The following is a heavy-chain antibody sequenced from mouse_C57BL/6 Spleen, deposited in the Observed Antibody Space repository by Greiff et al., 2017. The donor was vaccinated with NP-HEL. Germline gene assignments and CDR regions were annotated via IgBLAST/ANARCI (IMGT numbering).Heavy chain of an antibody. J-gene: IGHJ2*01. CDR3: ARDGNDGYYEFYYFDY. D-gene: IGHD2-3*01. CDR1: GYAFSSYW. CDR2: IYPGDGDT. V-gene: IGHV1-80*01. Sequence: QVQLQQSGAELVKPGASVKISCKASGYAFSSYWMNWVKQRPGKGLEWIGQIYPGDGDTNYNGKFKGKATLTADKSSSTAYMQLSSLTSEDSAVYFCARDGNDGYYEFYYFDYWGQGTTLTVSS.